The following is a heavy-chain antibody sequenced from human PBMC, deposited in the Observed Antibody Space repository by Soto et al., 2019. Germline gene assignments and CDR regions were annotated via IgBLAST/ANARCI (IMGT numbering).Heavy chain of an antibody. J-gene: IGHJ6*03. CDR1: GGSISSYY. Sequence: SETLSLTCTVSGGSISSYYWSWIRQPPGKGLEWIGYIYYSGSTNYNPSLKSRVTISVDTSKNQFSLKLSSVTAADTAVYYCARLTFWSGSSGDYYYYMDVWGKGTTVTVSS. CDR3: ARLTFWSGSSGDYYYYMDV. V-gene: IGHV4-59*08. D-gene: IGHD3-3*01. CDR2: IYYSGST.